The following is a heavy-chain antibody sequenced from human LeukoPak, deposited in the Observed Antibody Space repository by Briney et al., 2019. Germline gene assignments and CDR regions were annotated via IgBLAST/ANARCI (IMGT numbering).Heavy chain of an antibody. CDR3: ARIPSSRQLLHFDY. CDR1: GFTFSNYW. J-gene: IGHJ4*02. Sequence: GGSLRLSCAASGFTFSNYWMHWVRQAPGKGLVWVSRIYGDGSSTSYADSVKGRFTISRDNAKNTLYLQMNRLRVEDTAVYYCARIPSSRQLLHFDYWGQGTLVTVSS. CDR2: IYGDGSST. V-gene: IGHV3-74*01. D-gene: IGHD6-13*01.